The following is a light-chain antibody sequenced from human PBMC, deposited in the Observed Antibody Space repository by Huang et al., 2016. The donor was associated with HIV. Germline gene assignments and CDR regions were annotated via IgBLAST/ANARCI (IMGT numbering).Light chain of an antibody. CDR1: QDIINS. CDR3: QQLHSYPIT. V-gene: IGKV1-9*01. CDR2: AAS. Sequence: IQLTQSPSSLSASVGDRVTITCRASQDIINSLVWYQHSPGQAPKLLIYAASRLQSGVPSRYSGSGSGTDFTLTISNLQPDDFATYYCQQLHSYPITFGQGTRLEIK. J-gene: IGKJ5*01.